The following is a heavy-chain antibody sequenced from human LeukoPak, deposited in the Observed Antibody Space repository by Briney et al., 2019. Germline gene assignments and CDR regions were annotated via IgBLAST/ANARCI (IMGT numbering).Heavy chain of an antibody. CDR2: INPNSGGT. CDR3: ARVHGGDTNWFDP. CDR1: GYTFIGYY. V-gene: IGHV1-2*04. D-gene: IGHD2-21*02. J-gene: IGHJ5*02. Sequence: ASVKVSCKASGYTFIGYYMHWVRQAPGQGLEWMGWINPNSGGTNYAQKFQGWVTMTRDTSISTAYMELSRLRSDDTAVYYCARVHGGDTNWFDPWGQGTLVTVSS.